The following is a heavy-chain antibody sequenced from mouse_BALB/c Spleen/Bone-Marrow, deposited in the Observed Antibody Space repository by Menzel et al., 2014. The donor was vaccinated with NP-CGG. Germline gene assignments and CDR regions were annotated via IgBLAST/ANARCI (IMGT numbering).Heavy chain of an antibody. CDR1: GYAISSYW. D-gene: IGHD2-3*01. J-gene: IGHJ2*01. CDR3: ARGRGWYLDY. Sequence: VKLVESGAELVRPGSSVKISCTASGYAISSYWMNWVKQRPGQGLEWIGQIYPGDGDTNYNGKFKGKATLTADKSSSTAYMQISSLTSEDSAVYFCARGRGWYLDYWGQGTTRTVSS. V-gene: IGHV1-80*01. CDR2: IYPGDGDT.